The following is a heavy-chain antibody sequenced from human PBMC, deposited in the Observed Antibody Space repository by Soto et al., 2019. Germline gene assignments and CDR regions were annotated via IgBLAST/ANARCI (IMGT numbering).Heavy chain of an antibody. CDR3: ARPRTYYYGSGSYQTTPNRRYFDY. J-gene: IGHJ4*02. V-gene: IGHV4-34*01. CDR2: IHHSGST. CDR1: GGSFSGYY. D-gene: IGHD3-10*01. Sequence: QVQLQQWGAGLLKPSETLSLTCAVYGGSFSGYYWSWIRQPPGKGLEWIGEIHHSGSTNYNPSLKSRVTISVDTSKNQFSLKLSSVTAADTAVYYCARPRTYYYGSGSYQTTPNRRYFDYWGQGTLVTVSS.